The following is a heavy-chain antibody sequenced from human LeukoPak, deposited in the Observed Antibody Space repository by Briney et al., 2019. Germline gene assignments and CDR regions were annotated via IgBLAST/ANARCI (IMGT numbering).Heavy chain of an antibody. Sequence: GGSLRLSCVASGFTFSNYWIHWVRQVPGKGLVWVSRTNLDGRSTTYADSVKGRFTISRDNSKNTLYLQMNSLRAEDTAVYYCAKDPSAGAIQNYWGQGTLVTVSS. V-gene: IGHV3-74*01. CDR3: AKDPSAGAIQNY. CDR2: TNLDGRST. J-gene: IGHJ4*02. CDR1: GFTFSNYW. D-gene: IGHD5-18*01.